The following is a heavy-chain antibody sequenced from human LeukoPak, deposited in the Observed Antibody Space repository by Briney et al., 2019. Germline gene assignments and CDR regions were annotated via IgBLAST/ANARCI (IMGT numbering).Heavy chain of an antibody. Sequence: GGSLRLSCAASGFTFSNYGMHWVRQAPGKGLEWLAIMWYDGSIKYYADSAKGRFTISRDNSKNTVFLQMNSLRAEDTAVYYCARGRHYYDSSGYCDDYWGQGTLVTVSS. D-gene: IGHD3-22*01. J-gene: IGHJ4*02. CDR1: GFTFSNYG. CDR2: MWYDGSIK. CDR3: ARGRHYYDSSGYCDDY. V-gene: IGHV3-33*02.